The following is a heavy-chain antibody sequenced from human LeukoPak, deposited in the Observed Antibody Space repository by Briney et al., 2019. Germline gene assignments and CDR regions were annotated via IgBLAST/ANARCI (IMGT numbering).Heavy chain of an antibody. CDR3: ARVGDHYHWNFDL. V-gene: IGHV3-53*01. J-gene: IGHJ2*01. CDR1: GFTVGTKN. D-gene: IGHD3-10*01. CDR2: LYSGGDT. Sequence: GGSLRLSCAASGFTVGTKNMNWVRQAPGKGLEWVSILYSGGDTYYADSVKGRFTISRDNSRNTLSLQMNSLRVEDTAVYYCARVGDHYHWNFDLWGRGTLVTVSS.